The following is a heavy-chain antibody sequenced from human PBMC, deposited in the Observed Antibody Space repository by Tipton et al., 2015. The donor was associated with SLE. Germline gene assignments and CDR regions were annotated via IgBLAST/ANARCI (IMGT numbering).Heavy chain of an antibody. Sequence: TLSLTCAVSGYSISSGYYWSWIRQPAGKGLEWIGRIYTSGSTNYNPSLKSRVTMSVDTSKNQFSLKLSSVTAADTAVYYCARQEARHYYYYYMDVWGKGTTVTVSS. V-gene: IGHV4-61*02. CDR2: IYTSGST. CDR1: GYSISSGYY. J-gene: IGHJ6*03. CDR3: ARQEARHYYYYYMDV. D-gene: IGHD6-6*01.